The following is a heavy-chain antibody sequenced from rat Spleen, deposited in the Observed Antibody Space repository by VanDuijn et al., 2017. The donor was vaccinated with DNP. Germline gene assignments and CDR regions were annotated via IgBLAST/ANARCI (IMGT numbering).Heavy chain of an antibody. CDR2: INKDSRTI. Sequence: EVKLVESGGGLVQPGRSLKLSCAASGFNFNIYWMGWVRQAPGKGLEWIAEINKDSRTIKYSPSLKDKFTISRDNAQNTLYLQMSRLGYEDTAIYYCVREDKGVDAWGQGTSVTVSA. CDR3: VREDKGVDA. J-gene: IGHJ4*01. V-gene: IGHV4-2*01. CDR1: GFNFNIYW. D-gene: IGHD2-2*01.